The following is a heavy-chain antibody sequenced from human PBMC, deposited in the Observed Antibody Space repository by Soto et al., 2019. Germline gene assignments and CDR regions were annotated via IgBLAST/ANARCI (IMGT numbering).Heavy chain of an antibody. V-gene: IGHV4-34*01. Sequence: SETLSLTCAVYGGSFSGYYWSWIRQPPGKGLEWIGEINHSGSTNYNPSLKSRVTISVDTSKNQFSLKLSSVTAADTAVYYCARVDDFWSHAFDIWGQGTMVTVSS. J-gene: IGHJ3*02. CDR3: ARVDDFWSHAFDI. D-gene: IGHD3-3*01. CDR1: GGSFSGYY. CDR2: INHSGST.